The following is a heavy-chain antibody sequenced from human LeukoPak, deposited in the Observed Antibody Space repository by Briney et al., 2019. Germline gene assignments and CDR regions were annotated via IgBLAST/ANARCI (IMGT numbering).Heavy chain of an antibody. D-gene: IGHD1-26*01. CDR2: IIPVLGTP. J-gene: IGHJ4*02. CDR3: ATRLGGSYFPFDN. CDR1: GGTFSTSS. V-gene: IGHV1-69*13. Sequence: ASVTVSCKASGGTFSTSSIIWVRQAPGQGLECLGGIIPVLGTPNYAQKFQGRVTITADESTSTVYMELGSLRVEDTAFYYCATRLGGSYFPFDNWGQGTLVTVSS.